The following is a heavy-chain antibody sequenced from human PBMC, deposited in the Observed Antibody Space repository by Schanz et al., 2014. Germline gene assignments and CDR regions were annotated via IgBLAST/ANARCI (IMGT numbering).Heavy chain of an antibody. CDR3: ARANYRRKINFDY. Sequence: EVRLVESGGGLVQPGGSLRLSCEASGFDFNSYSMNWVRQVPGKGLEWLSYIDGKSTTVYYADSVKGRFTISRDNSKNTLYLQMNSLRAGDTAVYYCARANYRRKINFDYWGRGTLVTVSS. CDR2: IDGKSTTV. D-gene: IGHD3-10*01. V-gene: IGHV3-48*01. J-gene: IGHJ4*02. CDR1: GFDFNSYS.